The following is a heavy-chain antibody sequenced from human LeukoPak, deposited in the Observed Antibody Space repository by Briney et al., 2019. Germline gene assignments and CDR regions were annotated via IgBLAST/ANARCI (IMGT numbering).Heavy chain of an antibody. Sequence: ASVKVSCKASGYTFTSYGISWVRQAPGQGLEWMGWISAYNGNTNYAQKLQGRVTMTRDTSISTAYMELSRLRSDDTAVYYCASQVGGYDLDYWGQGTLVTVSS. J-gene: IGHJ4*02. CDR3: ASQVGGYDLDY. V-gene: IGHV1-18*01. CDR1: GYTFTSYG. CDR2: ISAYNGNT. D-gene: IGHD5-12*01.